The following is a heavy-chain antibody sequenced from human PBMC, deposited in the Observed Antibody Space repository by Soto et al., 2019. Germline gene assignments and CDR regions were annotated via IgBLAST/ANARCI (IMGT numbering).Heavy chain of an antibody. V-gene: IGHV4-39*01. D-gene: IGHD3-10*02. Sequence: QLQLDESGPGLVKPSETLSLICTVSGVSIRTSSYYWGWIRQPPGQGLEWIGNIYSSGSTYYNPSLKSTVSISVDSSKNRIFLKLNAVTAADTSLDYCAQGMLGDWYFDFWGRGTLVTVSS. J-gene: IGHJ2*01. CDR1: GVSIRTSSYY. CDR2: IYSSGST. CDR3: AQGMLGDWYFDF.